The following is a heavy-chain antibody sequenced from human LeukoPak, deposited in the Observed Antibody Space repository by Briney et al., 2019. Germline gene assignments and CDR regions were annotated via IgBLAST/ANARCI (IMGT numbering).Heavy chain of an antibody. CDR1: GFTFDDYA. J-gene: IGHJ4*02. CDR3: AVAATKAIDY. V-gene: IGHV3-9*01. D-gene: IGHD2-15*01. Sequence: PGGSLRLSCAASGFTFDDYAMHWVRQAPGKGLEWVSGISWNSGSIGYADSVKGRFTISGDNAKNSLYLQMNSLRAEDTALYYCAVAATKAIDYWGQGTLVTVSS. CDR2: ISWNSGSI.